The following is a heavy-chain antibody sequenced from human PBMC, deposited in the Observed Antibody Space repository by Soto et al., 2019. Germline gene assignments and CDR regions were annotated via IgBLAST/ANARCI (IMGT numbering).Heavy chain of an antibody. CDR2: IYYSGST. CDR3: ARDYDSNWFDP. D-gene: IGHD3-3*01. J-gene: IGHJ5*02. V-gene: IGHV4-4*08. CDR1: GGSISSYY. Sequence: PSETLSLTCTVSGGSISSYYWSWIRQPPGKGLEWIGSIYYSGSTNYNPSLKSRVTISVDTSKNQFSLKLSSVTAADTAVYYCARDYDSNWFDPWGQGTLVTVSS.